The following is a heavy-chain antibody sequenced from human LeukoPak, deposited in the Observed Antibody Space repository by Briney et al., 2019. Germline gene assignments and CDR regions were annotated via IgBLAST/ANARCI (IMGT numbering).Heavy chain of an antibody. CDR3: AGDLGAAAGTGYFQH. J-gene: IGHJ1*01. CDR1: GYTFTSYA. Sequence: ASVKVSCKASGYTFTSYAMHWVRQAPGQRLEWMGWINAGNGNTKYSQEFQGRVTITRDTSASTAYMELSSLRSEDTAVYYCAGDLGAAAGTGYFQHWGQGTLVTVSS. D-gene: IGHD6-13*01. V-gene: IGHV1-3*01. CDR2: INAGNGNT.